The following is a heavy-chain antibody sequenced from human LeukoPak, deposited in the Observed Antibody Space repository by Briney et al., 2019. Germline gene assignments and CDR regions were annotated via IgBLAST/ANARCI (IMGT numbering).Heavy chain of an antibody. D-gene: IGHD2-2*01. CDR1: GYTFTGYY. Sequence: ASVKVSCKASGYTFTGYYMHWVRQAPGQGLEWMGWINPNSGGTNYAQKFQGGVTMTRDTSISTAYMELSRLRSDDTAVYYCARGQYCSSTSCSFDYWGQGTLVTVSS. V-gene: IGHV1-2*02. CDR2: INPNSGGT. J-gene: IGHJ4*02. CDR3: ARGQYCSSTSCSFDY.